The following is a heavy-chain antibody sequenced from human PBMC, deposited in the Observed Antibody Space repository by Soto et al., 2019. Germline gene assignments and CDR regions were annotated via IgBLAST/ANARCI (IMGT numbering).Heavy chain of an antibody. J-gene: IGHJ6*02. D-gene: IGHD2-15*01. V-gene: IGHV2-5*02. CDR1: GFSFSKNGVG. CDR3: AHKGGRGAAMDV. CDR2: IYWDGDE. Sequence: PELGNATRPLRLNCTFAGFSFSKNGVGVAWIRQPPGKALEWLALIYWDGDERYSPFLQSRVTITKDTSKSQVVLTMTNMDPVDTATYYCAHKGGRGAAMDVWGQGTTVTVSS.